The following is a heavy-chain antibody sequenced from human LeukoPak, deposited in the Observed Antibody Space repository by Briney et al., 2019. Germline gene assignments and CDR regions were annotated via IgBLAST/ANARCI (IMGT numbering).Heavy chain of an antibody. CDR2: INWNSGSI. CDR1: GFKFDEYV. J-gene: IGHJ4*02. V-gene: IGHV3-9*01. CDR3: AKGTQRGNSGWGYFIDY. Sequence: GGSLRLSCEASGFKFDEYVMRWVRQAPGKGLEWVSGINWNSGSIDYADSVKGRFTISRDNAKNFLYVQMNNLRAEDTALYYCAKGTQRGNSGWGYFIDYWGQGTLVTVSS. D-gene: IGHD3-10*01.